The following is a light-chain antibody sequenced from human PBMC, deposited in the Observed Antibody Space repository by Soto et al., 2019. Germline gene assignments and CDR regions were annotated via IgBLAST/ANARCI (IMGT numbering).Light chain of an antibody. J-gene: IGKJ2*01. Sequence: EIVLTQSPGTLSLSPGERATLSCRASQSVSSSYLVWYQQKPGQAPRLLIYGASSRATGIPDRFSGSGSGTDFTLPISRLEPEDFAVYYCQQYGSSLGYTFGQGTKLEIK. V-gene: IGKV3-20*01. CDR2: GAS. CDR3: QQYGSSLGYT. CDR1: QSVSSSY.